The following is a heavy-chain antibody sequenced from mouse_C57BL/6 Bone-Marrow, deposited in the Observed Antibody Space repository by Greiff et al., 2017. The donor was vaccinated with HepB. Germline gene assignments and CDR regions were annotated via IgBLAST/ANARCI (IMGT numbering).Heavy chain of an antibody. J-gene: IGHJ2*01. CDR2: IDPETGGT. CDR1: GYTFTDYE. CDR3: TDYYGPLYYFDY. Sequence: LVRPGASVTLSCKASGYTFTDYEMHWVKQTPVHGLEWIGAIDPETGGTAYNQKFTGKAILTADKSSSTAYMELRSLTSEDSAVYYCTDYYGPLYYFDYWGQGTTLTVSS. D-gene: IGHD1-1*01. V-gene: IGHV1-15*01.